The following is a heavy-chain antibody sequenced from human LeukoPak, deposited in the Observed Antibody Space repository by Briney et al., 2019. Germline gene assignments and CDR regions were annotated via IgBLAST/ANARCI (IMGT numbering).Heavy chain of an antibody. CDR1: GFTFSSYW. CDR3: AKDGAGVFSSSWYFDY. J-gene: IGHJ4*02. D-gene: IGHD6-13*01. Sequence: GGSLRLSCAASGFTFSSYWMSWVRQAPGKGLEWVANIKQDGSEKYYVDSVKGRFTISRDNSKNTLYLQMNSLRAEDTAVYYCAKDGAGVFSSSWYFDYWGQGTLVTVSS. CDR2: IKQDGSEK. V-gene: IGHV3-7*01.